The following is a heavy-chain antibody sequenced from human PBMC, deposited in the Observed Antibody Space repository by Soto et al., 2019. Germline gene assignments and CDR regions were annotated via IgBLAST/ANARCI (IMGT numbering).Heavy chain of an antibody. CDR1: GFTFSSYG. D-gene: IGHD4-17*01. Sequence: GGSLRLSCAASGFTFSSYGMHWVRQAPGKGLEWVAVIWYDGSNKYYADSVKGRFTISRDNSKNTLYLQMNSLRAEDTAVYYCARGNYGDYQSTIPYYYYGMDVWGQGTTVTVSS. CDR2: IWYDGSNK. J-gene: IGHJ6*02. CDR3: ARGNYGDYQSTIPYYYYGMDV. V-gene: IGHV3-33*01.